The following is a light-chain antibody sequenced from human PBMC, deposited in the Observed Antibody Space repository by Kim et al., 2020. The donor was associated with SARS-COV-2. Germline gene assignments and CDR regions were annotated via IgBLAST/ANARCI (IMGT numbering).Light chain of an antibody. CDR1: SSDVGSYTL. CDR2: EVS. J-gene: IGLJ3*02. Sequence: GQSITLSCTGPSSDVGSYTLVSWYQQHPGKAPKLMIYEVSKRPSGVSNRFSGSKSGNTASLTISGLQAEDEADYYCCSYAGSSTWVFGGGTQLTVL. V-gene: IGLV2-23*02. CDR3: CSYAGSSTWV.